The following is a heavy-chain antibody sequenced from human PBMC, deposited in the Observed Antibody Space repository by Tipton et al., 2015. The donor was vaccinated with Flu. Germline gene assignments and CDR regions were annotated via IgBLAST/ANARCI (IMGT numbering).Heavy chain of an antibody. D-gene: IGHD6-6*01. J-gene: IGHJ6*02. V-gene: IGHV1-46*01. CDR2: INPSGGST. CDR3: ARDGVEYSSSWDNGYGMDV. Sequence: QVQLVQSGAEVKKPGASVKVSCKASGYTFTSYYMHWVRQAPGQGLEWMGVINPSGGSTRFAQKYQGRVTVTRDTSTSTVFMELSSLRSDDTAVYYCARDGVEYSSSWDNGYGMDVWGQGTTVTVSS. CDR1: GYTFTSYY.